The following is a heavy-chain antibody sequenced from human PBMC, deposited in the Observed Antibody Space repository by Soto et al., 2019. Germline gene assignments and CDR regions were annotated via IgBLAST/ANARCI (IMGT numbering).Heavy chain of an antibody. CDR2: IYPGDSDA. D-gene: IGHD4-17*01. CDR3: ARHKDDYDLYYFDF. Sequence: GESLKISCKGSGYSFTSYWIGWVRQMPGKGLEWMGVIYPGDSDARYGPSFKGQVTMSVDKSLNTAYLQWSSLKASDTAIYYCARHKDDYDLYYFDFWGQGTLVTVSS. V-gene: IGHV5-51*01. J-gene: IGHJ4*02. CDR1: GYSFTSYW.